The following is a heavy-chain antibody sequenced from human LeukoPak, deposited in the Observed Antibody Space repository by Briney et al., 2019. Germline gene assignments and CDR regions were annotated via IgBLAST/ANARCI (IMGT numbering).Heavy chain of an antibody. D-gene: IGHD1-1*01. CDR3: ARDLNFGLDV. CDR1: AYTRRHW. Sequence: GGSLRLSCVPSAYTRRHWMHWVRQAPGKGLVWVSRTGNDGTSTDYVDSVKGRFTVSSDNAKNTLFLQMNSLRAEDSGVYYCARDLNFGLDVWGQGTTVTVSS. J-gene: IGHJ6*02. CDR2: TGNDGTST. V-gene: IGHV3-74*01.